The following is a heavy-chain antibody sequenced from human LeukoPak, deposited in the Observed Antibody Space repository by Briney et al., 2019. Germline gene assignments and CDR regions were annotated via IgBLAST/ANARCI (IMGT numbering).Heavy chain of an antibody. V-gene: IGHV4-30-2*01. D-gene: IGHD6-19*01. CDR1: GGSISSGGYS. Sequence: SETLSLTCAVSGGSISSGGYSWSWIRQPPGKGLEWIGFLHHSGSTYYNPSLKSRVTISVDTSKNQFSLKLSSVTAADTAVYYCARVSGRRSSGWYNYWGQGTLVTVSS. CDR3: ARVSGRRSSGWYNY. CDR2: LHHSGST. J-gene: IGHJ4*02.